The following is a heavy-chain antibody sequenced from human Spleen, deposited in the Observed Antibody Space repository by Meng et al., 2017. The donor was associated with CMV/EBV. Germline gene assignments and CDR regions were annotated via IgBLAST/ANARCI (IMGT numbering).Heavy chain of an antibody. CDR3: TRGLVEVPAAGDYYYFYGMDV. V-gene: IGHV3-53*01. J-gene: IGHJ6*02. CDR2: IYTGGDT. CDR1: GFIVNTYY. D-gene: IGHD2-2*01. Sequence: GESLKISCAASGFIVNTYYMNWVRQAPGKGLEWVSIIYTGGDTYYADSVEGRFTISRDDSKNTVYLQLNSLRAEDTAVYYCTRGLVEVPAAGDYYYFYGMDVWGQGTAVTVSS.